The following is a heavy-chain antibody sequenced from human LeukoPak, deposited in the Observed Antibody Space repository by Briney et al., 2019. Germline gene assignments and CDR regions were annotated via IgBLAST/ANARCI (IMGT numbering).Heavy chain of an antibody. J-gene: IGHJ4*02. CDR1: GFTFSSYG. CDR3: ARSHYYALFDY. V-gene: IGHV3-30*03. D-gene: IGHD3-10*01. CDR2: ISYDGSNK. Sequence: TGGSLRLSCAASGFTFSSYGMHWVRQAPGKGLEWVAVISYDGSNKYYADSVKGRFTISRDNSKNTLYLQMNSLRAEDTAVYYCARSHYYALFDYWGQGTLVTVSS.